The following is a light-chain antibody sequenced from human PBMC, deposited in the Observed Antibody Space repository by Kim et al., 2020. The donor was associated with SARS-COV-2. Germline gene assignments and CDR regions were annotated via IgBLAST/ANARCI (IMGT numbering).Light chain of an antibody. Sequence: QSITISCTGTSIDIGNYNYVSWYQHHPGEAPKVMIYDVAKRPSGVSNRFFGSKSGNTASLTISGLQTEDEADYYCCSYASSGTLIFGGGTQLTVL. CDR3: CSYASSGTLI. V-gene: IGLV2-14*03. CDR1: SIDIGNYNY. CDR2: DVA. J-gene: IGLJ2*01.